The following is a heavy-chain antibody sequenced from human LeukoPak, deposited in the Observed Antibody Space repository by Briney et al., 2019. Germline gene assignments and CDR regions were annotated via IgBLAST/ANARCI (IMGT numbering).Heavy chain of an antibody. V-gene: IGHV7-4-1*02. Sequence: ASVKVSCTASGYTFTSYALNWVRQDPGQGREWMRWINTNTGNTTYAQGFTRRFVFSLDPSDSTAYLQISSLKAADTAVYYCARDGMYYYDSSGYPPWSQGTMVTVSS. CDR1: GYTFTSYA. CDR2: INTNTGNT. J-gene: IGHJ3*01. CDR3: ARDGMYYYDSSGYPP. D-gene: IGHD3-22*01.